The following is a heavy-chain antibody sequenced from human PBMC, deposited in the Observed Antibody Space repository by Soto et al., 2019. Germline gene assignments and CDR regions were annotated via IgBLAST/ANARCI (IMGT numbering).Heavy chain of an antibody. Sequence: QVQLVESGGGVVQPGRSLRLSCAASGFTFSSYAMHWVRQAPGKGLEWVAVISYDGSNKYYADSVKGRFTISRDNSKNTLYLQMNSLRAEDTAVYYCAREKDSYGPFDYWGQATLVTVSS. CDR3: AREKDSYGPFDY. J-gene: IGHJ4*02. CDR2: ISYDGSNK. D-gene: IGHD5-18*01. CDR1: GFTFSSYA. V-gene: IGHV3-30-3*01.